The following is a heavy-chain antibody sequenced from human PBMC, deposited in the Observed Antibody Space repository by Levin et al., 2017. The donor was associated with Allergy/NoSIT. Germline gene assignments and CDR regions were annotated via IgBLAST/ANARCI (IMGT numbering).Heavy chain of an antibody. D-gene: IGHD3-10*01. CDR2: IYPSGNA. V-gene: IGHV4-30-2*01. CDR1: GGSISSDGYS. Sequence: PSETLSLTCAVSGGSISSDGYSWNWIRQPPGKGLEWVGNIYPSGNAYYNPSLKSRVTISIDRSKNRFSLRLRSVTAAVTAVYFCARYSGSGASAYFFDYWGQGTLVTVSS. J-gene: IGHJ4*02. CDR3: ARYSGSGASAYFFDY.